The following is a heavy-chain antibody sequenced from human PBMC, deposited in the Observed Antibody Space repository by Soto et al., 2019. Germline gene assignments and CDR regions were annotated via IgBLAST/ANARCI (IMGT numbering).Heavy chain of an antibody. Sequence: QVQLVESGGGVVQPGRSLRLSCAASGFTFSSYAMHWVRQAPGKGLEWVAVISYDGSNKYYADSVKGRFTISRDNSKNTRYLQMNSLGAEDTAGYYGGRGRMGGYGSGSYYKGRYFDYWGQGTLVTVSS. D-gene: IGHD3-10*01. V-gene: IGHV3-30-3*01. CDR1: GFTFSSYA. J-gene: IGHJ4*02. CDR3: GRGRMGGYGSGSYYKGRYFDY. CDR2: ISYDGSNK.